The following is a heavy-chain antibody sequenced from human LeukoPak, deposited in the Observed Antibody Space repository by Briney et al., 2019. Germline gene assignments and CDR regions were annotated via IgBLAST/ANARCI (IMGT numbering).Heavy chain of an antibody. CDR2: ISWNSGSI. Sequence: QPGGSLRLSCAASGFTFDDYAMHWVRHAPGKGLEWVSGISWNSGSIGYADSVKGRFTISRDNAKNSLYLQMNSLRAEDTALYYCAKSPAPYNSGPYYFDYWGQGTLVTVSS. J-gene: IGHJ4*02. V-gene: IGHV3-9*01. CDR3: AKSPAPYNSGPYYFDY. CDR1: GFTFDDYA. D-gene: IGHD6-19*01.